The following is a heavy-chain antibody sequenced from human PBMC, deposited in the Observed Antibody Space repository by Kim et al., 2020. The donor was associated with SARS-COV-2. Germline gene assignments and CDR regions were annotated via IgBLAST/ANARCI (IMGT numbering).Heavy chain of an antibody. Sequence: GGSLRLSCAASGFTVSSNYMSWVRQAPGKGLEWVSVIYSGGSTYYADSVKGRFTTSRDNSKNTPPLQMNRRGAEDPAVNYCARDHCSSTTCYSGGGQGP. CDR1: GFTVSSNY. CDR3: ARDHCSSTTCYSG. D-gene: IGHD2-2*01. CDR2: IYSGGST. V-gene: IGHV3-66*01. J-gene: IGHJ4*02.